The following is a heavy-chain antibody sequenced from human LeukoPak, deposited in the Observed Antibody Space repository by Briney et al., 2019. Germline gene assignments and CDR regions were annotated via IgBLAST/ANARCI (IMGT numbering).Heavy chain of an antibody. CDR1: GGTFSSYA. V-gene: IGHV1-69*13. Sequence: GASVKVSCKASGGTFSSYAISWVRQAPGQGLEWMGGIIPIFGTANYAQKFQGRVTITADESTSTAYMELSSLRSEDTAVYYCARTRGYDSSGYHPGYYYYYMDVWGKGTTVTISS. D-gene: IGHD3-22*01. CDR2: IIPIFGTA. CDR3: ARTRGYDSSGYHPGYYYYYMDV. J-gene: IGHJ6*03.